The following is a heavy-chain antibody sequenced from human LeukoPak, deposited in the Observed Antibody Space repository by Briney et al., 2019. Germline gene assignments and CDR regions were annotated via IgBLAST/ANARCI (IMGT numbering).Heavy chain of an antibody. CDR1: GFNFIDYS. CDR2: IGISSGNT. CDR3: ARDHRYAFDN. V-gene: IGHV3-48*01. J-gene: IGHJ4*01. Sequence: GGSLRLSCAASGFNFIDYSMNWVRQAPGKGLEGISYIGISSGNTKYADSVKGRFTISRDKARTSLYLQMNSLRVEDTAVYYCARDHRYAFDNWGHGTLVTVSS. D-gene: IGHD5-12*01.